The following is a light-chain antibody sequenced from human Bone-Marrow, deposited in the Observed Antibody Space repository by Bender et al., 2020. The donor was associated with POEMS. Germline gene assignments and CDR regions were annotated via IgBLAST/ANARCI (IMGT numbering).Light chain of an antibody. Sequence: QSALTQPASVSGSPGQSITISCTGTSSDGDTFNFVSWFQQHPDKAPKLILYEGGQRPSGVPDRFSGSKSGNTASLTISGLQAEDEADYYCCSYAGSYTLVFGGGTKLTVL. J-gene: IGLJ3*02. V-gene: IGLV2-11*01. CDR2: EGG. CDR1: SSDGDTFNF. CDR3: CSYAGSYTLV.